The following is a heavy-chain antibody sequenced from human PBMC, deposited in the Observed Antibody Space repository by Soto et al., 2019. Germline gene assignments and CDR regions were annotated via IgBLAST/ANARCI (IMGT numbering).Heavy chain of an antibody. J-gene: IGHJ4*02. D-gene: IGHD6-25*01. CDR2: IYYTGST. CDR3: ARYPRLHY. CDR1: GGSISGYY. Sequence: SETLSLTCTVSGGSISGYYWSWIRQPPGKRLEWIGYIYYTGSTNYNPSLRSRVTISIDTSKNQFSLKLSSVTAADTAVYYCARYPRLHYWGQGTLVTVS. V-gene: IGHV4-59*08.